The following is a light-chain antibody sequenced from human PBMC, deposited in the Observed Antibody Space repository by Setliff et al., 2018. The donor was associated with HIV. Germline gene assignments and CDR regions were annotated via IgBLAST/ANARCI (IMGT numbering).Light chain of an antibody. V-gene: IGKV3-15*01. CDR2: GAS. Sequence: TLSVSPGERATLSCRASQSVSSDLAWYQQKPGQAPRLLIYGASTRATGIPARFSGSGSGTEFTFTISSLQSEDFAVYYCQQYNNWPLTFGGGTKVDIK. CDR1: QSVSSD. J-gene: IGKJ4*01. CDR3: QQYNNWPLT.